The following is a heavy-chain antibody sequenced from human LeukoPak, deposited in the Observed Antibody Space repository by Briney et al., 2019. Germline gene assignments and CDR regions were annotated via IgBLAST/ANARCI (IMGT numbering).Heavy chain of an antibody. V-gene: IGHV3-11*04. J-gene: IGHJ4*02. CDR1: GFTFSDYY. D-gene: IGHD6-13*01. CDR2: ISSSGSML. CDR3: TRRPYSSSWYYFDY. Sequence: GGSLRLSCTGSGFTFSDYYMSWVRQAPGKGLEWVSYISSSGSMLHYADSVEGRFTISRDNAKNSLYLQMSSLRVEDTAAYYCTRRPYSSSWYYFDYWGQGTLVTVSS.